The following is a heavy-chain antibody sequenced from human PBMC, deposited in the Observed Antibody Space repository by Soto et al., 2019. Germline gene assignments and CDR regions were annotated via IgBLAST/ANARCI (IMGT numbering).Heavy chain of an antibody. D-gene: IGHD4-17*01. V-gene: IGHV3-23*01. Sequence: EVQLLESGGGLVQPGGSLRLSCAASGFTFRHNAMNWVRQAPGKGLEWVSTISGSGGSTYYADSVKGRFTISRDNAKDTLYLPKNSLRAGDTAVYYGAKARYGDGRGFDYWGQGTLVTVSS. CDR3: AKARYGDGRGFDY. CDR1: GFTFRHNA. CDR2: ISGSGGST. J-gene: IGHJ4*02.